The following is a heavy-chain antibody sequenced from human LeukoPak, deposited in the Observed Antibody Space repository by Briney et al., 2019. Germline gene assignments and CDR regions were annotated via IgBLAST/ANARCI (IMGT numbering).Heavy chain of an antibody. Sequence: SGGSLRLSCAASGFTITTYAVNWVRQAPGKGLEWVSGIGGGGTEYYADSVKGRFIISSDSSQNLFQLQMNSLTVEDTAVYYCARAQGALDYWGQGTLVTVSS. CDR1: GFTITTYA. CDR2: IGGGGTE. J-gene: IGHJ4*02. V-gene: IGHV3-23*01. CDR3: ARAQGALDY. D-gene: IGHD1-26*01.